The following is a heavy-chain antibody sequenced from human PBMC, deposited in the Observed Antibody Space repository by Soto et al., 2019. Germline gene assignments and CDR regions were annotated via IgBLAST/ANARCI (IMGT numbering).Heavy chain of an antibody. D-gene: IGHD3-3*01. CDR2: ISSSSSYI. CDR1: GFTVSSNY. Sequence: GGSLRLSCAASGFTVSSNYMSWVRQAPGKGLEWVSSISSSSSYIYYADSVKGRFTISRDNAKNSLYLQMNSLRAEDTAVYYCAREIYDFWSGYYRGPYGMDVWGQGTTVTVSS. V-gene: IGHV3-21*01. J-gene: IGHJ6*02. CDR3: AREIYDFWSGYYRGPYGMDV.